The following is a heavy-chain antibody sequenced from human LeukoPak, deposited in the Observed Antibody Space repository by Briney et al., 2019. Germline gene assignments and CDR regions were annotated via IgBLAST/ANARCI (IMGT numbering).Heavy chain of an antibody. CDR3: ARDLGDYFDY. D-gene: IGHD7-27*01. V-gene: IGHV4-31*03. Sequence: SETLSLTCTVSGGSISSGGYYWSWIRQHPGKGLEWIGYIYYSGSTYYNPSLKSRVTISVDTSKNQLSLKLSSVTAADTAVYYCARDLGDYFDYWGQGTLVTVSS. CDR2: IYYSGST. CDR1: GGSISSGGYY. J-gene: IGHJ4*02.